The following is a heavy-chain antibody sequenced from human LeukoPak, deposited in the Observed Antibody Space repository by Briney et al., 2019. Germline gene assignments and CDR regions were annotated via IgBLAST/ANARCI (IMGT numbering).Heavy chain of an antibody. CDR2: INSKSRYI. D-gene: IGHD6-6*01. Sequence: GGSLRLSCAASGFTFSSYSMNWVRQAPGKGLEWVSSINSKSRYIYYANSLKGRFTISRDNGKNSVYLQMNSLRAEDTAVYFCARADSSSSRLDCWGQGTLVTVSS. CDR1: GFTFSSYS. J-gene: IGHJ4*02. CDR3: ARADSSSSRLDC. V-gene: IGHV3-21*01.